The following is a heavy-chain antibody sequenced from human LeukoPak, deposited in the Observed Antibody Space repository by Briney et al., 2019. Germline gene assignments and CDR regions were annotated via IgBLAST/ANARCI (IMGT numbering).Heavy chain of an antibody. CDR1: NYPITSDYY. V-gene: IGHV4-38-2*01. CDR3: GRAGFGTAYNRFYYYMDV. D-gene: IGHD3-16*01. CDR2: IFHSGIA. Sequence: PSGTLSLTCAVSNYPITSDYYWVWIRQPPGHGLEWIGQIFHSGIAHYNPSLKSRVTMSVDTSRSQFSVNLNSVTAADTAVYYCGRAGFGTAYNRFYYYMDVWGKGTTVTVSS. J-gene: IGHJ6*03.